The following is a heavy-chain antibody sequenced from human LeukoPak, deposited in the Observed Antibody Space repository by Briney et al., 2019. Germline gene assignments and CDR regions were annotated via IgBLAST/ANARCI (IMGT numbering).Heavy chain of an antibody. CDR3: AGGHIVAQDY. Sequence: SETLSLTCTVSGGSISSSSYYWGWIRQPPGKGLEWIGEINHSGSTNYNPSLKSRVTISVDTSKNQFSLKLSSVTAADTAVYYCAGGHIVAQDYRGQGTLVTVSS. V-gene: IGHV4-39*07. D-gene: IGHD2-21*01. CDR1: GGSISSSSYY. CDR2: INHSGST. J-gene: IGHJ4*02.